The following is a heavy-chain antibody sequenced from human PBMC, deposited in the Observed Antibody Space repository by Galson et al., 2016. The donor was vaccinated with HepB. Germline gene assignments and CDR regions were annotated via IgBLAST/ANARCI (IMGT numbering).Heavy chain of an antibody. V-gene: IGHV3-48*01. CDR1: GFTFSAYT. Sequence: SLRLSCATSGFTFSAYTMNWVRQAPGKGLEWISYIGSRDSIMYYADSVRGRFTISRDNSKNTLDLHMTYLTPADTAVYYCAKEASGGPSRYSFDYWGQGSLVTVST. J-gene: IGHJ4*02. CDR2: IGSRDSIM. D-gene: IGHD5-12*01. CDR3: AKEASGGPSRYSFDY.